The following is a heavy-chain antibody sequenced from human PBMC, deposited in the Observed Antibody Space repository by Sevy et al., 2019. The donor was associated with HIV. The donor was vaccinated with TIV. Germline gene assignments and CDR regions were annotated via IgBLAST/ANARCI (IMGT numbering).Heavy chain of an antibody. CDR1: GFTFGSYW. V-gene: IGHV3-74*01. J-gene: IGHJ4*02. CDR3: TRTLALYYYDSRSFYFDH. D-gene: IGHD3-22*01. CDR2: INSDGSST. Sequence: GGSLRLSCAASGFTFGSYWMHWVRQAPGKGLVWVSRINSDGSSTNYADSVKGRFTISRDNAKNTLYLQMNSLRAEDTALYYCTRTLALYYYDSRSFYFDHWGLGTQVTVSS.